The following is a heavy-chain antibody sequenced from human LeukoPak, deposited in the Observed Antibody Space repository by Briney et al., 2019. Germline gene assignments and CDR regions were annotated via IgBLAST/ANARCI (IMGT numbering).Heavy chain of an antibody. CDR2: IWYDGSNK. Sequence: GGSLRLSCAASGFFFDKFAMSWIRQAPGKGLEWVAVIWYDGSNKYYADSVKGRFTISRDNSKNTLYLQMNSLRAEDTAVYYCARDPVDYDFWSGYSGYYFDYWGQGTLVTVSS. CDR1: GFFFDKFA. V-gene: IGHV3-33*07. D-gene: IGHD3-3*01. J-gene: IGHJ4*02. CDR3: ARDPVDYDFWSGYSGYYFDY.